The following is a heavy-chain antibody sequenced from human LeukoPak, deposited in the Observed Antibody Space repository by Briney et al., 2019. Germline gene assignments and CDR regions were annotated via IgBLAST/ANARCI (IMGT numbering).Heavy chain of an antibody. CDR2: IIPIFGTA. J-gene: IGHJ4*02. CDR1: GGTFSSYA. Sequence: SVKVSCKASGGTFSSYAISWVRQAPGQGLEWMGGIIPIFGTANYAQKFQGGVTITADESTSTAYMELSSLRSEDTAVYYCARWQQQLTHFDYWGQGTLVTVSS. V-gene: IGHV1-69*13. CDR3: ARWQQQLTHFDY. D-gene: IGHD6-13*01.